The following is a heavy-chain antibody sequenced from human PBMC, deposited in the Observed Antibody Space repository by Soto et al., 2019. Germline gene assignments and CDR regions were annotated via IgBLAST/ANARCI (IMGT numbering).Heavy chain of an antibody. D-gene: IGHD3-22*01. CDR2: IDPSDSYT. Sequence: RGESLKISCKGSGYSFTSYWISWVRQMPGKGLEWMGRIDPSDSYTNYSPSFQGHVTISADKSISTAYLQWSSLKASDTAMYYCAITYYYDSSGYYKPDAFDIWGQGTMVTVSS. CDR3: AITYYYDSSGYYKPDAFDI. CDR1: GYSFTSYW. V-gene: IGHV5-10-1*01. J-gene: IGHJ3*02.